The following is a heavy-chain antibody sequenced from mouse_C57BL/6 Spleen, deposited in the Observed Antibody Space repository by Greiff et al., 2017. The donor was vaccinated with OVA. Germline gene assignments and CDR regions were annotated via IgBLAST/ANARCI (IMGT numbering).Heavy chain of an antibody. V-gene: IGHV1-87*01. CDR1: YTFSRRVH. J-gene: IGHJ4*01. D-gene: IGHD1-1*01. CDR3: SEDSAVYDCALSTTVVATPYAMDY. Sequence: VKLMESGPELARPWASVKISCQAFYTFSRRVHFAFRDTNSWLQWVKQRPGQGLGWIGAIYPGYGDPRYIPKFKGKATLTADKSSSTAYMQLSSLTSEDSAVYDCALSTTVVATPYAMDYGGQGTSVTVSS. CDR2: GQGLGWIG.